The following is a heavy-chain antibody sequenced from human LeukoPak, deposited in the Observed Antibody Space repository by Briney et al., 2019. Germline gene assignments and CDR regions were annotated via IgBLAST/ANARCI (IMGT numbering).Heavy chain of an antibody. D-gene: IGHD3-3*01. Sequence: SETLSLTCTVSGGSISSYYWSWIRQPAGEGLEWIGRLHTSGSTHYNPSLKSRVTMSVDTSKNQFSLKLSSVTAADTAVYYCAKTTRITIPHPHRYFDYWGQGTLVTVSS. CDR1: GGSISSYY. V-gene: IGHV4-4*07. CDR3: AKTTRITIPHPHRYFDY. J-gene: IGHJ4*02. CDR2: LHTSGST.